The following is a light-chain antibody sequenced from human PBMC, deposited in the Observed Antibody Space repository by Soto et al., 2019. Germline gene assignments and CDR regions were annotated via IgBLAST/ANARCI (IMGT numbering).Light chain of an antibody. CDR2: GTS. V-gene: IGKV3-15*01. CDR3: QQYHDWPPLT. CDR1: QNVGSH. J-gene: IGKJ4*01. Sequence: EIVMTQSPASLSVSPGERATLSCRASQNVGSHLAWYQQKPGQPPRLLIYGTSSRANGVPARFSGSGSGTEFTLTITSLQSEDFAVYYCQQYHDWPPLTFGGGTKVEIK.